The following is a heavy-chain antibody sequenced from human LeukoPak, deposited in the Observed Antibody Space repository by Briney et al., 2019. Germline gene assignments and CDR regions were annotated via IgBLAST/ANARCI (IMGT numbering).Heavy chain of an antibody. CDR1: GFTFSSYG. J-gene: IGHJ4*02. CDR3: AKQGTAMVTGLVDY. V-gene: IGHV3-33*06. Sequence: GGSLRLSCAASGFTFSSYGMHWVRQAPGKGLEWVAVILSDGSKEFYTDSVKGRFTISRDNSKNTLYLQMNSLRAEDTAVYYCAKQGTAMVTGLVDYWGQGTLVTVSS. CDR2: ILSDGSKE. D-gene: IGHD5-18*01.